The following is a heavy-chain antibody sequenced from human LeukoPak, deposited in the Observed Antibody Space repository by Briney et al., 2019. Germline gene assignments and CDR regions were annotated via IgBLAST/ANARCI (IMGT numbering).Heavy chain of an antibody. D-gene: IGHD2-21*02. CDR2: INHSGST. J-gene: IGHJ4*02. Sequence: SETLSLTCAVCGGSFSGYYWSWIRQPPGKGLEWIGEINHSGSTNYNPSLKSRVTISVDTSKDQFSLKLSSVTAADTAVYYCARGEYCGGDCYSTDSYYFDYWGQGTLVTVSS. CDR3: ARGEYCGGDCYSTDSYYFDY. CDR1: GGSFSGYY. V-gene: IGHV4-34*01.